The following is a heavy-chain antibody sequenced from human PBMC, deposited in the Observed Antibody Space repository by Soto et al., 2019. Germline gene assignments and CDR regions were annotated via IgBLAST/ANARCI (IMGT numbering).Heavy chain of an antibody. CDR2: INTDGSST. J-gene: IGHJ3*01. CDR3: ARDLPGG. CDR1: GFTFSSIW. Sequence: EVQLVESGGGLVQPGGSLRLSCAASGFTFSSIWMHWVRQAPGKGLLWVSRINTDGSSTSYADSVKGRFTISRDNPENTLYLQLNSLRAEDTAVYYCARDLPGGWGPGTMVTVSS. V-gene: IGHV3-74*01.